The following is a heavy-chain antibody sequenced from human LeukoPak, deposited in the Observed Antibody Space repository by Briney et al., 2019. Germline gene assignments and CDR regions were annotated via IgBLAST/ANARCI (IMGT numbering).Heavy chain of an antibody. J-gene: IGHJ3*02. CDR1: GFTFSSYA. V-gene: IGHV3-23*01. CDR3: ARGAYYYDSSGSYDAFDI. Sequence: GGSLRLSCAASGFTFSSYAMSWVRQAPGKGLEWVSAISGSGGSTYYADSVKGRFTISRDNAKNTLYLQMNSLRAEDTAVYYCARGAYYYDSSGSYDAFDIWGQGTMVTVSS. D-gene: IGHD3-22*01. CDR2: ISGSGGST.